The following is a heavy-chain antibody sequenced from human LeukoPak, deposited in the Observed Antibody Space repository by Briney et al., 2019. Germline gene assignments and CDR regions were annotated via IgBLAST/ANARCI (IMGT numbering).Heavy chain of an antibody. D-gene: IGHD3-3*01. CDR2: ISAYNGNT. V-gene: IGHV1-18*01. CDR1: GYTFTSYG. J-gene: IGHJ6*02. Sequence: ASVKVSCKASGYTFTSYGISWVRQAPGQGLEWMGWISAYNGNTSYAQKLQGRVTMTTDTSTSTAYMELRSLRSDDTAVYYCARDLYYDFWSGYSTPNYGMDVWGQGTTVTVSS. CDR3: ARDLYYDFWSGYSTPNYGMDV.